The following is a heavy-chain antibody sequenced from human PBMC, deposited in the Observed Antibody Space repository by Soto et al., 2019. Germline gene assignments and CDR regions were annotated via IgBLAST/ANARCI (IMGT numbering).Heavy chain of an antibody. CDR3: ARDRADIVASYGMDV. V-gene: IGHV3-48*02. D-gene: IGHD5-12*01. J-gene: IGHJ6*02. CDR1: GFTFSRYS. Sequence: PGGSLRLSCAASGFTFSRYSMNWVRQAPGKGLEWVSYISSSSSTIYYADSVKGRFTISRDNAKNSLYLQMNSLRDEDTAVYYCARDRADIVASYGMDVWGQGTTVTVSS. CDR2: ISSSSSTI.